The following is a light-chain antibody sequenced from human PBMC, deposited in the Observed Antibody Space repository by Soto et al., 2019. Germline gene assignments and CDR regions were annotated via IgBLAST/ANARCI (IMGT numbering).Light chain of an antibody. J-gene: IGLJ2*01. CDR2: EVT. V-gene: IGLV2-14*01. CDR1: SSDVGGYNY. CDR3: SSYTSSSTVV. Sequence: QSVLTQPASVSGSPRQSITISCTGTSSDVGGYNYVSWYQQLPGKAPKLMIYEVTNRPSGVSNRFSGSKSGNTASLTISGLQAEDEADYYCSSYTSSSTVVFGGGTKLTVL.